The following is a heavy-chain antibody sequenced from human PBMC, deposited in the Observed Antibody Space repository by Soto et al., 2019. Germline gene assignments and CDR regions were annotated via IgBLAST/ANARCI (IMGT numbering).Heavy chain of an antibody. D-gene: IGHD4-17*01. J-gene: IGHJ4*02. Sequence: PGGSLRLSCAASGFTFNNHAMNWVRQAPGKGLEWVSGISGSGSSTYYADSVKGRFTISRDNSKNTLYLQMNSLRAEDMAVYYCAKDHGDYGDYFDYWGQGALVTVSS. CDR3: AKDHGDYGDYFDY. CDR2: ISGSGSST. CDR1: GFTFNNHA. V-gene: IGHV3-23*01.